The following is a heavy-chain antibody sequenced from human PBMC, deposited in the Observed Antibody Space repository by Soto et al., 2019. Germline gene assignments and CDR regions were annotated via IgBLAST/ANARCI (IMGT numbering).Heavy chain of an antibody. J-gene: IGHJ6*02. CDR3: AKEGYYGPGSYYILYYYYYGMDV. CDR1: GFTFSSYG. D-gene: IGHD3-10*01. V-gene: IGHV3-30*18. Sequence: QVQLVESGGGVVQPGRSLRLSCAASGFTFSSYGMHWVRQAPGKGLEWVAVISYDGSNKYYADSVKGRFTISRDNSKNTLYLQMNSLRAEDTAVYYCAKEGYYGPGSYYILYYYYYGMDVWGQGTTVTVSS. CDR2: ISYDGSNK.